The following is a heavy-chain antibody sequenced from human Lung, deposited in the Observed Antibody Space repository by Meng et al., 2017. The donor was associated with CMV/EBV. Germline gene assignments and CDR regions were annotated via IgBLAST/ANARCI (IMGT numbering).Heavy chain of an antibody. CDR1: GTSFSTYA. D-gene: IGHD3-16*02. J-gene: IGHJ5*02. CDR2: LRHDGSGG. Sequence: GGSLRLXCAASGTSFSTYAMNWVRQAPGKGLEWVAFLRHDGSGGHYADSVKGRFTISRDTSKETLYLQMNSLRAEDTAVYYCAKAPPRMITFGGLIATTXAQGXLVTVSS. CDR3: AKAPPRMITFGGLIATT. V-gene: IGHV3-30*02.